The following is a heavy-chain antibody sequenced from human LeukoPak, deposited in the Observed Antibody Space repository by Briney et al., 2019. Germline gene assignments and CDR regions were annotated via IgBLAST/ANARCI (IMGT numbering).Heavy chain of an antibody. V-gene: IGHV4-30-2*06. CDR2: IYHSGNT. Sequence: SQTLSLTCSVSGGAISSGGYYWSWLRQSPGKGLEWIGYIYHSGNTYYNPSLKSRVTISVDRSKTHFSLKMSSVTAADTAVYYCARAARFLDTWGFDYWGQGTLVTVSS. J-gene: IGHJ4*02. D-gene: IGHD3-3*01. CDR3: ARAARFLDTWGFDY. CDR1: GGAISSGGYY.